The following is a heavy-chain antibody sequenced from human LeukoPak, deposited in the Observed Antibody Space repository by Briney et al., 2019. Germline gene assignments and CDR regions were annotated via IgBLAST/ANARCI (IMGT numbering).Heavy chain of an antibody. J-gene: IGHJ5*02. CDR1: GGSISSYY. CDR2: IYHSGST. D-gene: IGHD6-19*01. V-gene: IGHV4-59*01. Sequence: PSETLSLTCTVSGGSISSYYWSWIRQPPGKGLEWIGYIYHSGSTNYNPSLKSRVTISVETSKNQFSLKLSSVTAADTAVYYCARDFGSSGLSWFDPWGQGTLVTVSS. CDR3: ARDFGSSGLSWFDP.